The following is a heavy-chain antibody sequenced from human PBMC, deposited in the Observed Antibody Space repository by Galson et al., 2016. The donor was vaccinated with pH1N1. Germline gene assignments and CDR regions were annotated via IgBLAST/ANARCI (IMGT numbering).Heavy chain of an antibody. J-gene: IGHJ4*01. CDR2: IYYTGTT. Sequence: SETLSLTCSVSGDSINNYYWPRIRQPPGKGLEWIGYIYYTGTTKYNPSLKSRVTISVDMSKNQFSLKLNSATAADTAMYYCARVLSSYRSLIDYWGQGTLVTVSS. CDR3: ARVLSSYRSLIDY. D-gene: IGHD6-13*01. CDR1: GDSINNYY. V-gene: IGHV4-59*01.